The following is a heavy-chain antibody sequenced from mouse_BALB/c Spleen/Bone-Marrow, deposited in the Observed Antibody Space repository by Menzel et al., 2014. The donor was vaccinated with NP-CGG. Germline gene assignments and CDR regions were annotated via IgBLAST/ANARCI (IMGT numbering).Heavy chain of an antibody. D-gene: IGHD1-2*01. Sequence: VQLQQSGAELARPGASVKLSCKASGYTFTSYWMQWVKQRPGQGLEWIGAIYPGDGDTRYTQKFKGKATLTADKSSSTAYIQLSSLASEDSAVYYCARRDYGIRENYYAMDYWGQGTSVTVSS. J-gene: IGHJ4*01. CDR2: IYPGDGDT. V-gene: IGHV1-87*01. CDR3: ARRDYGIRENYYAMDY. CDR1: GYTFTSYW.